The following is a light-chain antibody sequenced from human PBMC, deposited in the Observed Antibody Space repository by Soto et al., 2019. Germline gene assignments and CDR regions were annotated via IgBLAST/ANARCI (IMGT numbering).Light chain of an antibody. CDR1: SSNIGTNY. CDR3: GTWDTSLSAWV. CDR2: EDN. V-gene: IGLV1-51*02. J-gene: IGLJ3*02. Sequence: QSVLTQPPSVSAAPGQKVTISCSGGSSNIGTNYLSWYQQLPGTAPKLLISEDNERPSGFPDRFSVSRSGTSATLGIAGLQTGDEADYYCGTWDTSLSAWVFGGGTKLTVL.